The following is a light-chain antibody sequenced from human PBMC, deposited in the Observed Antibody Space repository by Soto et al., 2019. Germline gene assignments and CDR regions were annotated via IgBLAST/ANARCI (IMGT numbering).Light chain of an antibody. CDR2: DAS. CDR3: QQYGSSPS. Sequence: EIVMTQSPATLSVSPGERDPLYLGARQFVSTNYVAWYQQKPGLAPRLLIYDASRRATGISDRFSGSGSGTDFTLTISRLEPEDFAVYYCQQYGSSPSFGKGTKVDI. J-gene: IGKJ1*01. CDR1: QFVSTNY. V-gene: IGKV3D-20*01.